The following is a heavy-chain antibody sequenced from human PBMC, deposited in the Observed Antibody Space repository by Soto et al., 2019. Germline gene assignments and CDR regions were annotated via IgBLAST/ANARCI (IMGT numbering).Heavy chain of an antibody. CDR2: ISCDGSSK. CDR1: GFTFSNYA. D-gene: IGHD3-22*01. J-gene: IGHJ4*02. V-gene: IGHV3-23*01. Sequence: PGGSLRLSCAASGFTFSNYAMSWFRQAPGKGLEWVAAISCDGSSKYYADSVKGRCTISRDNSKNTVNLQMSSLRAEDTALYYCARDPFYYDSSDYPAIDSWGQGTLVTVSS. CDR3: ARDPFYYDSSDYPAIDS.